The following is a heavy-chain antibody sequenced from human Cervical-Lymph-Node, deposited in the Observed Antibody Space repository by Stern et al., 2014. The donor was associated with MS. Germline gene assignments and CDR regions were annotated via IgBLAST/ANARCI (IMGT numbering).Heavy chain of an antibody. V-gene: IGHV1-69*01. D-gene: IGHD1-1*01. Sequence: QVQLVQSGAEVKKPGSSVKVSCKASGGTFSSQAISWVRQAPGQGLEWLGGIIPIFGAAHYAQKFQGRVTIPADESTSTVYLDLRSLRSEDTAVYYCARDEIGQTTTHYYYGMDVWGQGTTVTVSS. CDR2: IIPIFGAA. J-gene: IGHJ6*02. CDR1: GGTFSSQA. CDR3: ARDEIGQTTTHYYYGMDV.